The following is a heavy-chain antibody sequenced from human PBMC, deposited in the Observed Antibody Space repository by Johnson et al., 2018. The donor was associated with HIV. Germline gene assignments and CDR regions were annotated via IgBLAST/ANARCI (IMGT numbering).Heavy chain of an antibody. CDR3: ARGSYDGDAFDI. D-gene: IGHD1-26*01. J-gene: IGHJ3*02. Sequence: VKLVESGGGVVQPGRSLRLSCAASGFTFRNYDMHWVRQATGKRLEWVSGIDTAGNTYYLGSVKGRFTISRENAKNSLYLQLNSLRAGDTALYYCARGSYDGDAFDIWGQGTIVTVSS. CDR2: IDTAGNT. V-gene: IGHV3-13*01. CDR1: GFTFRNYD.